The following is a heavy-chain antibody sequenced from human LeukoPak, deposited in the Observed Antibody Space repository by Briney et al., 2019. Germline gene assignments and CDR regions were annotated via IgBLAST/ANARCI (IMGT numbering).Heavy chain of an antibody. D-gene: IGHD3-22*01. J-gene: IGHJ4*02. Sequence: GGSLRLSCAASGFTFSTYAIHWVRQAPGKGLEWVAVISYDGTNKNYADSVKGRFTISRDNVQNSLYLQMHSLRAEDTAVYYCARDSTDYYDSSGYYGALDSWGQGTLVPVSS. CDR2: ISYDGTNK. V-gene: IGHV3-30*07. CDR3: ARDSTDYYDSSGYYGALDS. CDR1: GFTFSTYA.